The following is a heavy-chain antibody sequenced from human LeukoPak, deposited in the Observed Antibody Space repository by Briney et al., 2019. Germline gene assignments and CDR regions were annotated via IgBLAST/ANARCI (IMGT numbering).Heavy chain of an antibody. CDR3: ARAGYSGYGMYNWFDP. CDR2: ISGRDDST. D-gene: IGHD5-12*01. CDR1: GFTFSSYA. J-gene: IGHJ5*02. V-gene: IGHV3-23*01. Sequence: PGGSLRLSCAASGFTFSSYAMSWVRQAPGKGLEWVSAISGRDDSTYYADSVKGRFTISRDNAKNSLYLQMNSLRAEDTAVYYCARAGYSGYGMYNWFDPWGQGTLVTVSS.